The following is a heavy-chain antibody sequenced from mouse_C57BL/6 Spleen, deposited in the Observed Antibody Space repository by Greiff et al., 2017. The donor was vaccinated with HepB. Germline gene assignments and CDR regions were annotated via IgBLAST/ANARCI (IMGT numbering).Heavy chain of an antibody. D-gene: IGHD1-1*01. V-gene: IGHV1-15*01. CDR2: IDPETGGT. J-gene: IGHJ3*01. CDR1: GYTFTDYE. Sequence: QVQLQQSGAELVRPGASVTLSCKASGYTFTDYEMHWVKQTPVHGLEWIGAIDPETGGTAYNQKFKGKAILTADKSSSTAYMELRSLTSEDSAVYYCTRSDYYGSSEGFAYWGQGTLVTVSA. CDR3: TRSDYYGSSEGFAY.